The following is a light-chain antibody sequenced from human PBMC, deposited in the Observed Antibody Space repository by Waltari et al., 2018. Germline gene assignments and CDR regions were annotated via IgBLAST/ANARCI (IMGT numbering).Light chain of an antibody. CDR1: SSDVGGYNY. V-gene: IGLV2-14*01. Sequence: QSALTQPASVSGSPGQSITIPCTGTSSDVGGYNYVSWYQQHQGKAPKVMIYEVSNRPSGVSNRFSGSKSGNTASLTISGLQAEDEADYYCSSYTRSSTVVFGGGTKLTVL. J-gene: IGLJ2*01. CDR3: SSYTRSSTVV. CDR2: EVS.